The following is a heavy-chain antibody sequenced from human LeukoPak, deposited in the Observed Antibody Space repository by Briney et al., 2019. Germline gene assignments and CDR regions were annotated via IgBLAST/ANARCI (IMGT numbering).Heavy chain of an antibody. J-gene: IGHJ4*02. CDR3: ARDFIIPRTFDY. V-gene: IGHV3-21*01. D-gene: IGHD3-3*01. CDR1: GFTFSSYA. CDR2: ISSSSSYI. Sequence: PGGSLRLSCAASGFTFSSYAMHWVRQAPGKGLEWVSSISSSSSYIYYADSVKGRFTISRDNAKNSLYLQMNSLRAEDTAVYYCARDFIIPRTFDYWGQGTLVTVSS.